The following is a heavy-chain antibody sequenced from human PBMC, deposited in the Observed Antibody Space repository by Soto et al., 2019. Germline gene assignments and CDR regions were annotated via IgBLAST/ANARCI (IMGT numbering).Heavy chain of an antibody. CDR3: ARLQAAAGDNDLTFDY. CDR2: IYYSGST. CDR1: GGSISSGGYY. Sequence: SETLSLTCTVSGGSISSGGYYWSWIRQHPGKGLEWIGYIYYSGSTNYSPSFQGHVTISADKSISTAYLQWSSLKASDTAMYYCARLQAAAGDNDLTFDYWGQGTLVTVSS. D-gene: IGHD6-13*01. V-gene: IGHV4-31*01. J-gene: IGHJ4*02.